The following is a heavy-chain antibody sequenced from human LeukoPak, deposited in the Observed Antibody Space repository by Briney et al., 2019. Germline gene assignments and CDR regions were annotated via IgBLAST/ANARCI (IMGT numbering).Heavy chain of an antibody. CDR3: ARDASRSSGWYPVDY. CDR1: GGTFSSYA. D-gene: IGHD6-19*01. CDR2: IIPILGIA. Sequence: GASVKASCKASGGTFSSYAISWVRQTPGQGLEWMGRIIPILGIANYAQKFQGRVTITADKSTSTAYMELSSLRSEDTAVYYCARDASRSSGWYPVDYWGQGTLVTVSS. V-gene: IGHV1-69*04. J-gene: IGHJ4*02.